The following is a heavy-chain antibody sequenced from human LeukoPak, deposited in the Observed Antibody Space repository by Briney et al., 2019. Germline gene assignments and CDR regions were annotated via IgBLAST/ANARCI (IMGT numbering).Heavy chain of an antibody. CDR1: GFTFSSYG. Sequence: GGSLRLSCAASGFTFSSYGMHWVRQAPGKGLEWVAVISYDGSNKYYADSVKGRFTISRDNSKNTLYLQMNSLRAEDTAVYYCATTYYGSGSYPFDYWGQGTLVTVSS. CDR2: ISYDGSNK. V-gene: IGHV3-30*03. J-gene: IGHJ4*02. D-gene: IGHD3-10*01. CDR3: ATTYYGSGSYPFDY.